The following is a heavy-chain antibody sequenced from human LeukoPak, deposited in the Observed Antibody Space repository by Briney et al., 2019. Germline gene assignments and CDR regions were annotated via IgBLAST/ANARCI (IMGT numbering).Heavy chain of an antibody. J-gene: IGHJ4*02. CDR3: ASEGIAVAGSDY. CDR2: IYTSGST. Sequence: SETLSLTCTVSGGSISSGSYYWSWIRQPAGKGLEWIGHIYTSGSTNYNPSLKSRVTISVDTSKNQFSLKLSSVTAADTAVYYCASEGIAVAGSDYWGQGTLVTVSS. V-gene: IGHV4-61*09. CDR1: GGSISSGSYY. D-gene: IGHD6-19*01.